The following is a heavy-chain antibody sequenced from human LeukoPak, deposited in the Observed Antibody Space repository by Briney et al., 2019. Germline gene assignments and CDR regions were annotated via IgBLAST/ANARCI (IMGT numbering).Heavy chain of an antibody. CDR1: GFTFSSYA. CDR2: ISYDGSNK. J-gene: IGHJ5*02. CDR3: ARQTPPIEDYDFWSGSHWFDP. V-gene: IGHV3-30*04. Sequence: PGGSLRLSCAASGFTFSSYAMHWVRQAPGKGLEWVAVISYDGSNKYYAGSVKGRFTISRDNSKNTLYLQMNSLRAEDTAVYYCARQTPPIEDYDFWSGSHWFDPWGQGTLVTVSS. D-gene: IGHD3-3*01.